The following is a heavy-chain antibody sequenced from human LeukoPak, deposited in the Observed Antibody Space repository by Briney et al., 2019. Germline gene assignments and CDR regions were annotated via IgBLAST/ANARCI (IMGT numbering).Heavy chain of an antibody. D-gene: IGHD6-19*01. CDR3: ARENFVAGISFDAFDI. CDR1: GFTFSSYG. J-gene: IGHJ3*02. CDR2: IWYDGSNK. Sequence: PGGSLRLSCAASGFTFSSYGMHWVRQAPGKGLEWVAVIWYDGSNKYYADSVKGRFTISRDNSKNTLYLQMNSLRAEDTAVYYCARENFVAGISFDAFDIWGQGTMVTVSS. V-gene: IGHV3-33*01.